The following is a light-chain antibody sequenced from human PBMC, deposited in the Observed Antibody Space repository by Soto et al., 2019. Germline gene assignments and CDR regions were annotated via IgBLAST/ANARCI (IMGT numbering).Light chain of an antibody. J-gene: IGKJ1*01. CDR2: DAS. V-gene: IGKV3-20*01. CDR3: QQSGDSAWR. CDR1: QSVRSNY. Sequence: EIVLTQSPGTLSLSPGERATLSCRASQSVRSNYLAWYQQKLGQAHRVLIYDASSRARGIPDRFSGCGSGTDFTLTITRLEPEDFAVDYCQQSGDSAWRFDQGTRVEV.